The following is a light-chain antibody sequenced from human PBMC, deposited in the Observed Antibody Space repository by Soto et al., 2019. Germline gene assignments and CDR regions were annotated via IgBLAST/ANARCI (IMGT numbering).Light chain of an antibody. V-gene: IGLV1-51*01. CDR3: ATWDSSLSAGV. Sequence: QAVVTQPPSVSAAPGQKVTISCSGGSSNIGNNDVSWYQQLPGTTPKLLIYVNDNRPSGIPDRFSGSKSGTSATLDITGLQTGDEADYYCATWDSSLSAGVFGGGTKLTVL. CDR2: VND. CDR1: SSNIGNND. J-gene: IGLJ2*01.